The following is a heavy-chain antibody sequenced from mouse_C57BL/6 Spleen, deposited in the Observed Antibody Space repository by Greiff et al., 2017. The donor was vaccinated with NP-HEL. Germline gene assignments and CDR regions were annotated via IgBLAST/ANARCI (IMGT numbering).Heavy chain of an antibody. CDR2: ISSGGDYI. J-gene: IGHJ3*01. D-gene: IGHD2-3*01. CDR1: GFTFSSYA. Sequence: EVKLMESGEGLVKPGGSLKLSCAASGFTFSSYAMSWVRQTPEKRLEWVAYISSGGDYIYYADTVKGRFTISRDNARNTLYLHMSSLKSEDTAMYYCTRDGYYGFAYWGQGTLVTDSA. V-gene: IGHV5-9-1*02. CDR3: TRDGYYGFAY.